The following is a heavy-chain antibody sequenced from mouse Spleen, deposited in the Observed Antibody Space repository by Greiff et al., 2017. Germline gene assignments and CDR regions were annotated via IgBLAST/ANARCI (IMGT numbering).Heavy chain of an antibody. CDR1: GYTFTSYW. Sequence: QVQLQQPGAELVRPGSSVKLSCKASGYTFTSYWMHWVKQRPIQGLEWIGNIDPSDSETHYNQKFKDKATLTVDKSSSTAYMQLSSLTSEDSAVYYCARRDDGYPWYFDVWGAGTTVTVSS. V-gene: IGHV1-52*01. J-gene: IGHJ1*01. CDR2: IDPSDSET. CDR3: ARRDDGYPWYFDV. D-gene: IGHD2-3*01.